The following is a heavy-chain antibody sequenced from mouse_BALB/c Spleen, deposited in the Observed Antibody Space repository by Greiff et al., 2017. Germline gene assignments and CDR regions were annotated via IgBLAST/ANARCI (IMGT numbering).Heavy chain of an antibody. CDR2: IRNKANGYTT. D-gene: IGHD2-4*01. Sequence: EVKLMESGGGLVQPGGSLRLSCATSGFTFTDYYMSWVRQPPGKALEWLGFIRNKANGYTTEYSASVKGRFTISRDNSQSILYLQMNTLRAEDRATYYCARYIGDYLAWFAYWGQGTLVTVSA. CDR3: ARYIGDYLAWFAY. J-gene: IGHJ3*01. CDR1: GFTFTDYY. V-gene: IGHV7-3*02.